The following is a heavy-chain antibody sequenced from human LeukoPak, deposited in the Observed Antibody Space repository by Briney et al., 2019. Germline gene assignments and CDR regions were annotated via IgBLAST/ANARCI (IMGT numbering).Heavy chain of an antibody. J-gene: IGHJ4*02. V-gene: IGHV4-59*01. Sequence: SETLSLTCTVSGGSISSYYWSWIRQPPGKGLEWIGYIHYSGTTNYNPSLRGRVTMSVDASKNQFSLKLSSVTAADTAVYYCAQGSTMGDYWGQGTLVTVSS. D-gene: IGHD5/OR15-5a*01. CDR1: GGSISSYY. CDR3: AQGSTMGDY. CDR2: IHYSGTT.